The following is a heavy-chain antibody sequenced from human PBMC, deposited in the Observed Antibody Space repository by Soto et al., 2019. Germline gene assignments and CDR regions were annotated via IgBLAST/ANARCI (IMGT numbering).Heavy chain of an antibody. Sequence: QVQLQESGPGLVKPSQTLSLTCTVSGGSISSGDYYWSWIRQPPGKGLEWIGYIYYSGSTYYNPSLQSRVNKSVDTSKNQFSPKLSSVTAADTAVYYWARILGYCISTSCEGDWYFDLWGRGTLVTVSS. V-gene: IGHV4-30-4*01. CDR1: GGSISSGDYY. J-gene: IGHJ2*01. CDR3: ARILGYCISTSCEGDWYFDL. D-gene: IGHD2-2*01. CDR2: IYYSGST.